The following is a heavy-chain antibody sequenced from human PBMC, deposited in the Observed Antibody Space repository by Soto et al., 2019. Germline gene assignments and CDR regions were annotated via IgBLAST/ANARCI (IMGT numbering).Heavy chain of an antibody. Sequence: GGSLRLSCVISRLTFSNYALNWVRQAPGKGLEWVSSISGSGDTAYYADSVKGRFTISRDNSKNTLYLQMNSLRVEDTALYYCAKADYSYSWAPGDYWGQGTLVTVSS. D-gene: IGHD6-13*01. CDR3: AKADYSYSWAPGDY. CDR2: ISGSGDTA. V-gene: IGHV3-23*01. CDR1: RLTFSNYA. J-gene: IGHJ4*02.